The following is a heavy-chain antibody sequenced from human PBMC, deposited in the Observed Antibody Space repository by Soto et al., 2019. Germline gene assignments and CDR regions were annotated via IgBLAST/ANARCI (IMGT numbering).Heavy chain of an antibody. CDR2: ISGTSYDI. D-gene: IGHD6-6*01. J-gene: IGHJ6*01. CDR1: GFTFRSYS. CDR3: ATSIAGHLGYYGMDV. V-gene: IGHV3-21*01. Sequence: GGSLRLSCAASGFTFRSYSLNWVRQAPGKGLEWVSSISGTSYDIYYSDSVKGSFIISRDNARDSLSLQMYSLSAEDTAIYFCATSIAGHLGYYGMDVWGQGTAVTVYS.